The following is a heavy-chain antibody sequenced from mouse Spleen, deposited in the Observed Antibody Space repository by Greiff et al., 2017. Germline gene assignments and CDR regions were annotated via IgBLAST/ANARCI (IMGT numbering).Heavy chain of an antibody. Sequence: VKLQESGAELARPGASVKMSCKASGYTFTSYTMHWVKQRPGQGLEWIGYINPSSGYTKYNQKFKDKATLTADKSSSTAYMQLSSLTSEDSAVYYCARGKVYYGYDGWYFDVWGAGTTVTVSS. CDR3: ARGKVYYGYDGWYFDV. J-gene: IGHJ1*01. V-gene: IGHV1-4*01. CDR2: INPSSGYT. D-gene: IGHD2-2*01. CDR1: GYTFTSYT.